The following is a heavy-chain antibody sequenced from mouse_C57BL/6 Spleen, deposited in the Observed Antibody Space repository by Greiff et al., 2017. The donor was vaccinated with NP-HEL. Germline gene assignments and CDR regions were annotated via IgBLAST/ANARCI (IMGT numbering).Heavy chain of an antibody. CDR3: AREGYGSSWYFDV. CDR1: GYTFTDYN. CDR2: INPNNGGT. Sequence: VQLQQSGPELVKPGASVKMSCKASGYTFTDYNMHWVKQSHGKSLEWIGYINPNNGGTSYNQKFKGKATLTVNKSSSTAYMELRSLTSEDSAVYYWAREGYGSSWYFDVWGTGTTVTVSS. D-gene: IGHD1-1*01. V-gene: IGHV1-22*01. J-gene: IGHJ1*03.